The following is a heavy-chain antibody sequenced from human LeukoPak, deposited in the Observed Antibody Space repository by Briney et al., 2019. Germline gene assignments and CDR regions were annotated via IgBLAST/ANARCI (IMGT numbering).Heavy chain of an antibody. V-gene: IGHV4-59*01. J-gene: IGHJ4*02. D-gene: IGHD6-19*01. CDR1: GGSMSSYY. Sequence: SETLSLTCTVSGGSMSSYYWNWVRQPPGKGLEYIGHIYYSGSTNYNSSLKSRLTISVDTSKNQFSLKLSSVTAADTAVYYCARGVGQVSSGRDYWGQGTLVTVSS. CDR2: IYYSGST. CDR3: ARGVGQVSSGRDY.